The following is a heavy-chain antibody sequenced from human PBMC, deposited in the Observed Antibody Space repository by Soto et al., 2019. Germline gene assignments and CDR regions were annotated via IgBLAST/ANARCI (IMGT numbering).Heavy chain of an antibody. J-gene: IGHJ4*02. CDR3: TKDLLPQSSTWPTIYTFDE. D-gene: IGHD6-13*01. CDR2: ISYDGSTT. V-gene: IGHV3-30*18. Sequence: QVQLVESGGGVVQPGKSLRLSCAASRFTFHNYGMHWVRQAPGQGLEWLAVISYDGSTTFYADSVRGRFTISRDNAKSTLTVQMNSLRPEDTAVYYCTKDLLPQSSTWPTIYTFDEWGQGTLVIVSS. CDR1: RFTFHNYG.